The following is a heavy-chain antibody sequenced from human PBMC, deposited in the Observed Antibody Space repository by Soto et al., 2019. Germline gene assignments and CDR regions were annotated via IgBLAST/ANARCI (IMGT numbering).Heavy chain of an antibody. CDR2: IKYRGSS. V-gene: IGHV4-34*01. J-gene: IGHJ6*02. Sequence: SETMSLTCAVYGGYFTGYYWTWIRKTPEKGLKRIREIKYRGSSYYNPSLESRISMAVDTSKNQFSLKLRSVTAADTAVYFCVRGQPHRITIFEVVIRSYDYGMDVWGQGTTVTVSS. D-gene: IGHD3-3*02. CDR3: VRGQPHRITIFEVVIRSYDYGMDV. CDR1: GGYFTGYY.